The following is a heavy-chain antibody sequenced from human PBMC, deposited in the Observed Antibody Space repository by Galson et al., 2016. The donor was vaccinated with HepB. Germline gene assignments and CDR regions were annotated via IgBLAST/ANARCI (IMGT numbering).Heavy chain of an antibody. CDR3: TKHEVRTHDY. J-gene: IGHJ4*02. CDR2: IHLGGNDI. CDR1: GFTFSSYA. D-gene: IGHD3-22*01. V-gene: IGHV3-23*01. Sequence: SLRLSCAASGFTFSSYAMSWVRQAPGKGLEWVSAIHLGGNDIYYADSVKGRFTISRDDYNSMLYLRMNSLRAEDTAVYYCTKHEVRTHDYWGQGTLVTVSS.